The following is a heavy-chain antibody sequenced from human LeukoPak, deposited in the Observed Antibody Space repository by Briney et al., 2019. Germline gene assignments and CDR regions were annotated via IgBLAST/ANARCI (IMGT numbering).Heavy chain of an antibody. Sequence: SETLSLTCTVSGGSISSYYWSWIRQPPGKGLEWIGYIYYSGSTNYNPSLKSRVTISVDTSKNQFSLKLSSVTAADTAVYYCARDNYYDSSGGLDYWGQGTLVTVSS. CDR1: GGSISSYY. V-gene: IGHV4-59*01. CDR2: IYYSGST. CDR3: ARDNYYDSSGGLDY. J-gene: IGHJ4*02. D-gene: IGHD3-22*01.